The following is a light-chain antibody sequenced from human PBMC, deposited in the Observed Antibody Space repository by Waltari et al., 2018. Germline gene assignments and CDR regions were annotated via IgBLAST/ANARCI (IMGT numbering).Light chain of an antibody. CDR2: EAS. Sequence: EIVLTQSPATLSLSPGERATLSCRASQSVFTYLAWYQHKPGQAPRLLIYEASNRATGIPARFSGSGSGTDFTLTISSLEPEDFAVYYCHQRLSWPITFGQGTRLEIK. CDR3: HQRLSWPIT. V-gene: IGKV3-11*01. J-gene: IGKJ5*01. CDR1: QSVFTY.